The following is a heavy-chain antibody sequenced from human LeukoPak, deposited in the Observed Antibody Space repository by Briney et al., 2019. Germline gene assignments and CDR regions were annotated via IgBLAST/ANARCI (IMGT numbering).Heavy chain of an antibody. V-gene: IGHV3-7*03. J-gene: IGHJ4*02. CDR3: AKDTPFGGY. Sequence: GGSLRLSCAASGFSFSTYWMSWVRQAPGKGLEWVANIKGDGSEKNYVDSVKGRFTISRDNAKNSLYLQMNSLRDEDTAVYYWAKDTPFGGYWGQGTLVTVSS. CDR1: GFSFSTYW. CDR2: IKGDGSEK. D-gene: IGHD3-16*01.